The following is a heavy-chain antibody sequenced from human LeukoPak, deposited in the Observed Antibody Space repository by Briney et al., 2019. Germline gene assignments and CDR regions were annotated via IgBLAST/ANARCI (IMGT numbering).Heavy chain of an antibody. CDR3: AKVPAEYYDFWSGYYFDY. D-gene: IGHD3-3*01. CDR1: GFTFSSYA. V-gene: IGHV3-23*01. J-gene: IGHJ4*02. Sequence: HPGGSLRLSCAASGFTFSSYAMSWVRQAPGKGLEWVSAISGSGGSTYYADSVKGRFTISRDNSKNTLYLQMNSLRAEDTAVYYCAKVPAEYYDFWSGYYFDYWGQGTLVTVSS. CDR2: ISGSGGST.